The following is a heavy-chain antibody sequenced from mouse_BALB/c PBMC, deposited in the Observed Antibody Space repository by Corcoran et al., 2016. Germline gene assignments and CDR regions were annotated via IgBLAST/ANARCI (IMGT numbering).Heavy chain of an antibody. J-gene: IGHJ2*01. CDR2: IDPANVNT. D-gene: IGHD4-1*01. CDR3: ARSTGTIDY. CDR1: GFNIKDTY. V-gene: IGHV14-3*02. Sequence: EVQLQQSGAELVKPGASVKLSCTASGFNIKDTYMHWVKQRPEQGLDWIGRIDPANVNTKYDTKFQGKATITADTSSNTAYLQLCSLTSEDTAVYYCARSTGTIDYWGQGTTLTVSS.